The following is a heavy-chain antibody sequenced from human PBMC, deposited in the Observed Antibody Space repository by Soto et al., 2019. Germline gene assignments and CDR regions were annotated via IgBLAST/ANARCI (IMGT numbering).Heavy chain of an antibody. J-gene: IGHJ6*02. V-gene: IGHV1-69*13. Sequence: SVKVSCKASGGTFSSYAISWLRQAPGQGLEWMGGIIPIFGTANYAQKFQGRVTITADESTSTAYMELSSLRSEDTAVYYCARRAAYYYYGMDVWGQGTTVTVSS. CDR3: ARRAAYYYYGMDV. D-gene: IGHD2-15*01. CDR1: GGTFSSYA. CDR2: IIPIFGTA.